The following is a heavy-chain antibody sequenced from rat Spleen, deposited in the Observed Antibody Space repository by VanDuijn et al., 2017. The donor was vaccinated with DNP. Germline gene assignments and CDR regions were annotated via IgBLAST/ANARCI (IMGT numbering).Heavy chain of an antibody. CDR1: GFNFNDYW. V-gene: IGHV4-2*01. D-gene: IGHD2-6*01. CDR2: INKDSRTI. CDR3: ARTAYYAMDA. J-gene: IGHJ4*01. Sequence: EVKLVESGGGLVQPGRSLKLSCAASGFNFNDYWMGWVRQAPGKGLEWIGEINKDSRTIKYAPSLKDKFTVSRDNAQNTLYLQMSKLGSEDTAIYYCARTAYYAMDAWGQGTSVTVSS.